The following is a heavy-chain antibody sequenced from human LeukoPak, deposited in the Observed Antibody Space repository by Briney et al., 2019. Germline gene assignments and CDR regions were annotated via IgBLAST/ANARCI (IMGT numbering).Heavy chain of an antibody. CDR3: ARALVGLFDY. CDR2: ITWDSSSI. V-gene: IGHV3-9*01. D-gene: IGHD1-26*01. Sequence: GRSLRLSCAASGFTFDDYAMHWVRQAPGKGLEWVSGITWDSSSIGYADSVKGRFTISRDNAKNSLYLQMNSLRAEDTAVYYCARALVGLFDYWGQGTLVTVSS. CDR1: GFTFDDYA. J-gene: IGHJ4*02.